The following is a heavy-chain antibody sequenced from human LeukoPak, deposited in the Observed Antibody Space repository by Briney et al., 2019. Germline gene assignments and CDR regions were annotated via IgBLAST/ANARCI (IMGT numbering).Heavy chain of an antibody. D-gene: IGHD3/OR15-3a*01. V-gene: IGHV3-30*18. CDR1: GFTFGSFA. Sequence: TGGSLRLSCAASGFTFGSFAMHWVRQAPGKGLEWVEVISYDGSNKYYADSVKGRFTISRDNSKTTLDLHMNSLRAEDTAVYYCAKGRWTGDDAFDIWGQGTMVTVSS. CDR2: ISYDGSNK. CDR3: AKGRWTGDDAFDI. J-gene: IGHJ3*02.